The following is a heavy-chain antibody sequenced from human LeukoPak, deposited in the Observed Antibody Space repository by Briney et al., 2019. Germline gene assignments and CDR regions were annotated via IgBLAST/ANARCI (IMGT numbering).Heavy chain of an antibody. CDR3: AREYCSGGSCYSAGMDV. D-gene: IGHD2-15*01. J-gene: IGHJ6*02. Sequence: SETLSLTCTVSGGSISSGGYYWSWIRQHPGKGLEWIGYIYYSGSTYYNPSLKSRVTISVDTSKNQFSLKLSSVTAAGTAVYYCAREYCSGGSCYSAGMDVWGQGTTVTVSS. CDR2: IYYSGST. V-gene: IGHV4-31*03. CDR1: GGSISSGGYY.